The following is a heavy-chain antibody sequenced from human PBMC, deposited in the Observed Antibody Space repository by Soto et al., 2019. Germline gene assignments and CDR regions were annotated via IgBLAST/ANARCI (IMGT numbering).Heavy chain of an antibody. CDR1: GFTYSSYS. J-gene: IGHJ5*02. D-gene: IGHD3-10*01. V-gene: IGHV3-48*01. CDR2: ISSSSSTI. Sequence: EVQLVESGGGLVQPGGSLRLSCAASGFTYSSYSMNWVRQAPGKGLEWVSYISSSSSTIYYADSVKGRFTISRDNAKNSLYLQMNSLRAEDTAVYYCATDLSIFGGHLVGWFDPWGQGTLVTVSS. CDR3: ATDLSIFGGHLVGWFDP.